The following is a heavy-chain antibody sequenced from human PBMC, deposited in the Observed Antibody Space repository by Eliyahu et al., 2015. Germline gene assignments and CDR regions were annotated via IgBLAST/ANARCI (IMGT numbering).Heavy chain of an antibody. Sequence: EVRLVESGGALVQPGGSLKLXCAASGFIFSAPALHWVRQPPGKGLEWLARIRTKSNGYTATYSASVKGRFTISRDDSAFTTFLDLSALTTEDTARYHCATDGSGWANWGQGTLVSVSS. D-gene: IGHD6-19*01. CDR3: ATDGSGWAN. CDR2: IRTKSNGYTA. J-gene: IGHJ4*02. V-gene: IGHV3-73*02. CDR1: GFIFSAPA.